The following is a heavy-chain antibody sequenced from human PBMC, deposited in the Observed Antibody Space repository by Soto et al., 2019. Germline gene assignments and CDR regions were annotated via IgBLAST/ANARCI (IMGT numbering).Heavy chain of an antibody. V-gene: IGHV3-13*01. CDR2: IGTAGDT. CDR1: GFTFSSYD. Sequence: EVQLVESGGGLVQPGGSLRLSCAASGFTFSSYDMHWVRQATGKGLEWVSAIGTAGDTYYPGSVKGRFTISRENAKNSLYLQMNSLRAEDTAVYYCARGGSYYDYCMDVWGQGTTVTVSS. D-gene: IGHD3-16*01. J-gene: IGHJ6*02. CDR3: ARGGSYYDYCMDV.